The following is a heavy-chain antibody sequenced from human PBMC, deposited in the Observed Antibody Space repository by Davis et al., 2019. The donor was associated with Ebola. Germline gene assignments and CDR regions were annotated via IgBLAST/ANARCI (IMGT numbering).Heavy chain of an antibody. V-gene: IGHV1-46*01. Sequence: AASVKVSCKASGYTFTNYHMHWVRQAPGQGLEWMGIINPSGGSTRYAQKFQGRVTMTRDTSTSTVYMEVTSLRSEDTAVYFCARGDYEYLTGTFDYWGQGTLVTVSA. D-gene: IGHD3-9*01. J-gene: IGHJ4*02. CDR3: ARGDYEYLTGTFDY. CDR2: INPSGGST. CDR1: GYTFTNYH.